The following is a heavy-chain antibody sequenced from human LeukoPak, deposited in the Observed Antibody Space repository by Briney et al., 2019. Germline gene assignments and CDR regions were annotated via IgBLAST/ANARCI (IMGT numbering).Heavy chain of an antibody. CDR2: INPNSGGT. D-gene: IGHD3-22*01. CDR3: ASIGPYYYDSSGPLDAFDI. V-gene: IGHV1-2*02. CDR1: GYTLTGYY. J-gene: IGHJ3*02. Sequence: ASVKVSCKASGYTLTGYYMHWVRQAPGQGLEWMGWINPNSGGTNYAQKFQGRVTMTRDTSISTAYMELSRLRSDDTAVYYCASIGPYYYDSSGPLDAFDIWGQGTMVTVSS.